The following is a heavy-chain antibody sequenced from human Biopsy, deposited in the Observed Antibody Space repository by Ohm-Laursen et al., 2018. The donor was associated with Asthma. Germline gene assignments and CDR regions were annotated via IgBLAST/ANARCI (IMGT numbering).Heavy chain of an antibody. J-gene: IGHJ5*02. V-gene: IGHV3-30*18. CDR3: AKRRGYSDLTDFDH. CDR1: GFTFGNFW. CDR2: VSYDGGVV. D-gene: IGHD3-3*01. Sequence: LSLTCAASGFTFGNFWMSWGRQTPGKGLEWVAVVSYDGGVVHYADSMKGRFTISRDNAKSTLYLQMNRLRTDDTAVYFCAKRRGYSDLTDFDHWGQGTLVTVSS.